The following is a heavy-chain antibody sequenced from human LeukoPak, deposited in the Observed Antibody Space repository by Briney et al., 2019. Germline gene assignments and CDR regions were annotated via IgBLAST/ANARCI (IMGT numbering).Heavy chain of an antibody. CDR3: ARAHG. V-gene: IGHV3-48*01. CDR1: GFTFSTYS. Sequence: GGSLRLSCAASGFTFSTYSMNWVRQAPGKGLEWVSYISGGSDAIYYADSVKGRFTISRDNAKSSLYLQMNSLGVEDTAVYYCARAHGWGQGTLVTVSS. CDR2: ISGGSDAI. J-gene: IGHJ4*02.